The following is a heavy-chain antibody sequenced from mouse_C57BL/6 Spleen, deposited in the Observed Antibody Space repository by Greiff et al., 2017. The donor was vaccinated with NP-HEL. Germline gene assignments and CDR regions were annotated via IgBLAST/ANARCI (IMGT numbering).Heavy chain of an antibody. CDR3: ARHGYYAMDY. J-gene: IGHJ4*01. CDR2: FNLSSGYT. Sequence: QVQLQQSGAELARPGASVKMSCKASGYTFTSYTMHWVKQRPGQGLEWIGYFNLSSGYTKYNQKFKDKATLTADKSYRTVSMQLSDLTAEDSAVYYCARHGYYAMDYWGQGTSVTVSS. V-gene: IGHV1-4*01. CDR1: GYTFTSYT.